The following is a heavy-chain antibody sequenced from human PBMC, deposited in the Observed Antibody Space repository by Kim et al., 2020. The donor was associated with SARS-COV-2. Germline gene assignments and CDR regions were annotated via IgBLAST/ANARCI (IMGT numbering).Heavy chain of an antibody. CDR1: GFTFSDYV. V-gene: IGHV3-23*01. D-gene: IGHD6-13*01. J-gene: IGHJ4*02. CDR2: IRGRGGGGET. Sequence: GGSLRLSCAASGFTFSDYVMNWVRQAPGKGLEWVSYIRGRGGGGETSYAGSVKGRFTISRDDSKNTLYLQMNSLIAEDTAVYFCAKVGISAAFDYWGQGTPVTVAS. CDR3: AKVGISAAFDY.